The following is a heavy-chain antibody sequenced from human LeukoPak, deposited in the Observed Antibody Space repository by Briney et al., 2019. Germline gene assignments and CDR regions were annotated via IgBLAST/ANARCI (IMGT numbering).Heavy chain of an antibody. CDR2: ITGSSGTT. Sequence: GGSLRLSCVASGFTFSFYGMTWARQAPGKGLEWVSGITGSSGTTYSADSVKGRFTISRDNSKNTLYLQMNSLRAEDTALYYCAKDHLPGRDYYYMDVWGKGTTVTVSS. CDR3: AKDHLPGRDYYYMDV. V-gene: IGHV3-23*01. J-gene: IGHJ6*03. CDR1: GFTFSFYG.